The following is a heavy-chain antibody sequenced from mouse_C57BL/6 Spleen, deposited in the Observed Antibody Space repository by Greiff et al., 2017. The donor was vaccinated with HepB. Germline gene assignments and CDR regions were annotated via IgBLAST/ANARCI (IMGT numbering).Heavy chain of an antibody. CDR2: INPNNGGT. V-gene: IGHV1-26*01. Sequence: EVMLVESGPELVKPGASVKISCKASGYTFTDYYMNWVKQSHGKSLEWIGDINPNNGGTSDNQKFKGKATLTVDKSSSTAYMELSSLTSEDAAVYYSERREGDYWGQGTTLTVSS. J-gene: IGHJ2*01. CDR1: GYTFTDYY. CDR3: ERREGDY.